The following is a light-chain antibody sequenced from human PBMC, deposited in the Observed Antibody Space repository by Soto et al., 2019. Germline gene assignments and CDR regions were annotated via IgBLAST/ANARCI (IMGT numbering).Light chain of an antibody. CDR2: GAS. V-gene: IGKV3-20*01. CDR1: ETVATN. Sequence: EVVLTQSQGSLSFSTGERATLSCWASETVATNLAWYQQKPGQAPRVIISGASTRAAGISDRFRGSWSGTECTLTISSLQPDDDATYYCQQYSSYSRKLGQGTKVDI. J-gene: IGKJ1*01. CDR3: QQYSSYSRK.